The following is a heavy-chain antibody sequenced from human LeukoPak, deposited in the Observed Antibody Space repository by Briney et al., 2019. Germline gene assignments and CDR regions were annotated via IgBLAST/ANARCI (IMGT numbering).Heavy chain of an antibody. Sequence: ASVTVSCKASGYTFNSYGISWVRQAPGQGLEWMGWISAYNGNTNYAQKLQGRVTMTTDTSTSTAYMELRSLRSDDTAVYYCARDLVAAAATNWFDPWGQGTLVTVSS. D-gene: IGHD6-13*01. CDR2: ISAYNGNT. J-gene: IGHJ5*02. CDR1: GYTFNSYG. V-gene: IGHV1-18*01. CDR3: ARDLVAAAATNWFDP.